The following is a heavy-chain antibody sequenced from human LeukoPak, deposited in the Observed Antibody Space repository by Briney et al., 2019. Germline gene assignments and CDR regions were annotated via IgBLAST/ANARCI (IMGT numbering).Heavy chain of an antibody. CDR1: GFTFDDYA. D-gene: IGHD2-21*02. Sequence: PGGSLRLSCAASGFTFDDYAMHWVRQAPGKGLEWVSGISWNSGSIGYADSVKGRFTISRDNAKNSLYLQMNSLRAEDTALHYCAKAAIHYYYYMDVWGKGTTVTVSS. CDR2: ISWNSGSI. V-gene: IGHV3-9*01. CDR3: AKAAIHYYYYMDV. J-gene: IGHJ6*03.